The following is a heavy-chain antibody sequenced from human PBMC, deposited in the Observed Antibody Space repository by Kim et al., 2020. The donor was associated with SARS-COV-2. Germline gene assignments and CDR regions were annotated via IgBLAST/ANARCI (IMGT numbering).Heavy chain of an antibody. CDR1: GFTFGGHD. D-gene: IGHD5-18*01. V-gene: IGHV3-13*04. CDR3: ARGIHQWLGVDV. Sequence: GGSLRLSCAASGFTFGGHDMHWVRQGSGKGLEWVSAIGTARETFYSGSVKGRFIISRENGRNSLFLQMDSLKVGDTAVYYCARGIHQWLGVDVWGQGTTVTVSS. CDR2: IGTARET. J-gene: IGHJ6*02.